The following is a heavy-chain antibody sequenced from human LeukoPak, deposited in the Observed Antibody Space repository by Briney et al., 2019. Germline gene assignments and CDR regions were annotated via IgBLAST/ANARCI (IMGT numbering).Heavy chain of an antibody. V-gene: IGHV3-20*04. D-gene: IGHD3-22*01. CDR1: GFTFDDYG. CDR3: ARGNLADYYDSSGYFDY. Sequence: GGSLRLSCAASGFTFDDYGMSWVRQAPGKGLEWVSGINWNGGSTGYADSVKGRFTISRDNAKNSLYLQMNSLRAEDTALYYCARGNLADYYDSSGYFDYWGQGTLVTVSS. J-gene: IGHJ4*02. CDR2: INWNGGST.